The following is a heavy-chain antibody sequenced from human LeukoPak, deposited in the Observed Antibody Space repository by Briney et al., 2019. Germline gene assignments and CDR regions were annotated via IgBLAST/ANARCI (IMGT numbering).Heavy chain of an antibody. CDR3: ARDGGMEVVMDDAFDI. Sequence: GGSLRLSCAASGFTFSSYSMNWVRQAPGKGLEWVSSISSSSSYIYYADSVKGRFTISRDNAKNSLYLQMNSLRAEDTAVYYCARDGGMEVVMDDAFDIWGQGTMVTVSS. J-gene: IGHJ3*02. V-gene: IGHV3-21*01. CDR1: GFTFSSYS. CDR2: ISSSSSYI. D-gene: IGHD3-16*01.